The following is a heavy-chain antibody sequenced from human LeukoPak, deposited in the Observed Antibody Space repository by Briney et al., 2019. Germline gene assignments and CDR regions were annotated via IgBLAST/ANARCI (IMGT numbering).Heavy chain of an antibody. Sequence: PSETLSLTCTVSGGSISSSSYYWGWIRQPPGKGLEWIGSIYYSGSTYYNPSLKSRVTISVDTSKNQFSLKLSSVTAADTAVYYCARRLWIRYDSSDYYPEFDYWGQGTLVTVSS. V-gene: IGHV4-39*01. CDR2: IYYSGST. J-gene: IGHJ4*02. CDR3: ARRLWIRYDSSDYYPEFDY. CDR1: GGSISSSSYY. D-gene: IGHD3-22*01.